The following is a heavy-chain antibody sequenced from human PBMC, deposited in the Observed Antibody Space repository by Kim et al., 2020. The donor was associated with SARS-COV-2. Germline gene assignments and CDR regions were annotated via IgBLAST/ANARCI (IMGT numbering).Heavy chain of an antibody. CDR1: GFTFSSYE. Sequence: GGSLRLSCAASGFTFSSYEMNWVRQAPGKGLEWVSYISSSGSTIYYADSVKDRFTISRDNAKNSLYLQMNSLRAEDTAVYYCARVDTYYDFWSGYYGIDAFDIWGQGTMVTVSS. CDR2: ISSSGSTI. D-gene: IGHD3-3*01. J-gene: IGHJ3*02. V-gene: IGHV3-48*03. CDR3: ARVDTYYDFWSGYYGIDAFDI.